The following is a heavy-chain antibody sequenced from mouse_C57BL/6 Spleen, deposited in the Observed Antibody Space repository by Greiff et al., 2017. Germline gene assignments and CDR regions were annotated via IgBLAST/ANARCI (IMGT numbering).Heavy chain of an antibody. CDR1: GYAFSSYW. CDR3: ARITTVVATSWYFDV. J-gene: IGHJ1*03. D-gene: IGHD1-1*01. V-gene: IGHV1-80*01. Sequence: VQLQQSGAELVKPGASVKISCKASGYAFSSYWMNWVKQRPGKGLEWIGQIYPGDGDTNYNGKFKGKATLTADKSSSTAYMELRSLTSEDSAVYFCARITTVVATSWYFDVWGTGTTVTVSS. CDR2: IYPGDGDT.